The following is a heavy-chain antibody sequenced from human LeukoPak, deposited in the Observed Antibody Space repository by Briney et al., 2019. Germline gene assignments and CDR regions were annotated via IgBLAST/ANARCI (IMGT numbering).Heavy chain of an antibody. J-gene: IGHJ3*02. CDR2: IHYSGST. Sequence: SETLSLTCTVSGASISDNYWSWIRQPPGKGLEWIGNIHYSGSTNYNPSLKSRVTISVDTSKNQFSLKLSSVTAADTAVYYCARVYGSGHDAFDIWGQGTVVTVSS. V-gene: IGHV4-59*01. CDR1: GASISDNY. D-gene: IGHD3-10*01. CDR3: ARVYGSGHDAFDI.